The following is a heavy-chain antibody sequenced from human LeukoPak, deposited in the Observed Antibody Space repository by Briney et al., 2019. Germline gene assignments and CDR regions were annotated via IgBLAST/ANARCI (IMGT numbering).Heavy chain of an antibody. D-gene: IGHD2-21*01. Sequence: SETLSLTCTVSGGSISSYYWSWIRQPPGKGLEWIGYIYYSGSTSYNPSLKSRVTISVDTSKNQFSLKLSSVTAADTAVYYCARAGLGASEYFQHWGQGTLVTVSS. J-gene: IGHJ1*01. CDR1: GGSISSYY. V-gene: IGHV4-59*08. CDR3: ARAGLGASEYFQH. CDR2: IYYSGST.